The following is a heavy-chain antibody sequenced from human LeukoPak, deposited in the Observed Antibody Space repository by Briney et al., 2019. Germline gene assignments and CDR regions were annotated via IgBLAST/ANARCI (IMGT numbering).Heavy chain of an antibody. Sequence: SETLSLTCTVSNGSVSTYYWSWIRQSAGKGLEWIGHISATGSTTYNPSLKSRVTVSVDTSKNQFSLKLSSVTAADTAVYYCARRRWLQFLRDREAFDIWGQGTMVTVSS. CDR1: NGSVSTYY. CDR3: ARRRWLQFLRDREAFDI. V-gene: IGHV4-4*07. CDR2: ISATGST. D-gene: IGHD5-24*01. J-gene: IGHJ3*02.